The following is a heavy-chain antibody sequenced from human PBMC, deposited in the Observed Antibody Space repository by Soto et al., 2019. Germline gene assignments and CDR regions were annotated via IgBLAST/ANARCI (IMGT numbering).Heavy chain of an antibody. CDR1: GGSFSGYY. V-gene: IGHV4-34*01. CDR2: INHSGST. CDR3: ARGPLPYSNYGWGYYHGMDV. J-gene: IGHJ6*02. Sequence: PSETLSLTCAVYGGSFSGYYWSWIRQPPGKGLEWIGEINHSGSTNYNPSLKSRVTISVDTSKNQFSLKLSSVTAADTAVYYCARGPLPYSNYGWGYYHGMDVWGQGTTVTVSS. D-gene: IGHD4-4*01.